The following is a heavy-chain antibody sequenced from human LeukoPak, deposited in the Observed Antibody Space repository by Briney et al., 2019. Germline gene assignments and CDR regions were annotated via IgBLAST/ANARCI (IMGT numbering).Heavy chain of an antibody. V-gene: IGHV6-1*01. D-gene: IGHD1-26*01. CDR3: ARGRTYSGSWGVDY. Sequence: SQTLSLTCAICGDSVSSNSAAWNWIRKSPSRGLEWLGRTYYRSKWYNDYAVSVKSRITINPDTSKNQFSLQLSSVTPDGTAVDYCARGRTYSGSWGVDYWGQGTLVTVSS. CDR1: GDSVSSNSAA. CDR2: TYYRSKWYN. J-gene: IGHJ4*02.